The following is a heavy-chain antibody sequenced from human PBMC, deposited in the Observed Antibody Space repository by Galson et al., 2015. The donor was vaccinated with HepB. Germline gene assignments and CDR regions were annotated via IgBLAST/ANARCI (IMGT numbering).Heavy chain of an antibody. J-gene: IGHJ4*02. Sequence: SVKVSCKASGGTFSSYAISWVRQAPGQGLEWMGRIIPILGIANYAQKFQGRVTITADKSTSTAYMELSSLRSEDTAVYYCARERIVVVPAASYYFDYGGQGTLVTVSS. V-gene: IGHV1-69*04. D-gene: IGHD2-2*01. CDR3: ARERIVVVPAASYYFDY. CDR2: IIPILGIA. CDR1: GGTFSSYA.